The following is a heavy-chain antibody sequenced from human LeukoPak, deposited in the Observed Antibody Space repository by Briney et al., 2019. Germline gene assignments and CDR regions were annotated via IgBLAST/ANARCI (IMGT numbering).Heavy chain of an antibody. Sequence: ASVKVSCKVSGYTLTELSMHWVRQAPGKGLEWMGGFDPEDGETIYAQKFQGRVTMTEDTSTDTAYMELSSLRSEDTAVYYCATGQTTVATFNYYGMDVWGQGTTVTVS. CDR2: FDPEDGET. D-gene: IGHD4-17*01. V-gene: IGHV1-24*01. J-gene: IGHJ6*02. CDR3: ATGQTTVATFNYYGMDV. CDR1: GYTLTELS.